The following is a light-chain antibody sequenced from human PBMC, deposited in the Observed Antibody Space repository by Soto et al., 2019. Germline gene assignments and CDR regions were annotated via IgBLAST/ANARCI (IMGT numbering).Light chain of an antibody. Sequence: IQMTQSPSSLSASVGDRVTITCRASRTIDNYLNWYQQRAGKAPKLLIYAASSLQSGVPSRVSGNGSGTDFTLTISSLQSEDCATYYCQQSYSTLWTFGQGTKVDIK. CDR1: RTIDNY. CDR2: AAS. V-gene: IGKV1-39*01. CDR3: QQSYSTLWT. J-gene: IGKJ1*01.